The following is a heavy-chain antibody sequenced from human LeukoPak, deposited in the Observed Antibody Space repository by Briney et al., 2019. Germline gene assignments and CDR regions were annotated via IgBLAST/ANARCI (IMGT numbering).Heavy chain of an antibody. CDR2: IIPNSGNT. CDR3: ARFRWGSGSPDFDY. Sequence: ASVKVSCKASGYTFTSYGINWVRQAPGQGLEWMGWIIPNSGNTGYTQKFQGRVTMTSDNSISTAYMELSSLTSEDTAVYYCARFRWGSGSPDFDYWGQGTLDTVSS. J-gene: IGHJ4*02. V-gene: IGHV1-8*01. CDR1: GYTFTSYG. D-gene: IGHD3-10*01.